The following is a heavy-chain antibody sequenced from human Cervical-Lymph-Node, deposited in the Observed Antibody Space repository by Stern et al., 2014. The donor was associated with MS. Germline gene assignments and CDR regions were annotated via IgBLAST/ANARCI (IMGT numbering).Heavy chain of an antibody. J-gene: IGHJ6*02. CDR2: FDPEDGEK. Sequence: QVQLVQPGAEVKKPGASVKVSCKVSGYTLTELSMNWVRQDPGKGLEWMGGFDPEDGEKIYAPKYQGRVTMPQATSKDTASMELSSLKSEDPAVYYCATDRDDFRSGYSAPTKGYGLDVWGQGTTVTVSS. CDR1: GYTLTELS. CDR3: ATDRDDFRSGYSAPTKGYGLDV. V-gene: IGHV1-24*01. D-gene: IGHD3-3*01.